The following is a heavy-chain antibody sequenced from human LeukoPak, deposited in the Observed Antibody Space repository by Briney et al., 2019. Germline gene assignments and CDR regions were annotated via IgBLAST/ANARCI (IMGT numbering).Heavy chain of an antibody. V-gene: IGHV3-23*01. D-gene: IGHD3-10*01. J-gene: IGHJ4*02. CDR1: GFTFSSYT. CDR2: ISGSGGST. Sequence: SGGSLRLSCAVSGFTFSSYTMSWVRQAPGKGLEWVSSISGSGGSTYYADSVKGRFTISRDNSKSTLYLQMNSLRAEDTAVYYCAGRGSGSYFDYWGQGTLVTVSS. CDR3: AGRGSGSYFDY.